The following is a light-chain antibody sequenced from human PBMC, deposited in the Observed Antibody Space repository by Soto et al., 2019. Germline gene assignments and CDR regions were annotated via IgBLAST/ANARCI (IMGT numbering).Light chain of an antibody. V-gene: IGKV3-20*01. Sequence: EIVLTQSPGTLSLSPGERATLSCRASQSVSSSYLAWYQQKPGHAPRLLIYGASSRATGIPDRFSGSGSGTDFTLTISRLEPEDFAVYYCQQYGSPITFGQGTRLEIK. CDR1: QSVSSSY. CDR3: QQYGSPIT. CDR2: GAS. J-gene: IGKJ5*01.